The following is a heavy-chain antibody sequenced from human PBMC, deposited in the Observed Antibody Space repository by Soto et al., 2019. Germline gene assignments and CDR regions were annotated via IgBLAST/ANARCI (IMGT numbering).Heavy chain of an antibody. CDR3: AKPYYGSGSYLSWLDP. D-gene: IGHD3-10*01. Sequence: PGGSLRLSCAASGFTFSSYGMHWVRQAPGKGLEWVAVISYDGSNKYYADSVKGRFTISRDNSKNTLYLQMNSLRAEDTAVYYCAKPYYGSGSYLSWLDPWGQGTLVTVSS. CDR2: ISYDGSNK. CDR1: GFTFSSYG. V-gene: IGHV3-30*18. J-gene: IGHJ5*02.